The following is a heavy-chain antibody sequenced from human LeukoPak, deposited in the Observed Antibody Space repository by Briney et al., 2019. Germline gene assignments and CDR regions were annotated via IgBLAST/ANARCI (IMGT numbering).Heavy chain of an antibody. CDR3: VRAPVGYCSGGTCKRYFDY. V-gene: IGHV4-30-4*01. CDR2: INFRGST. D-gene: IGHD2-15*01. CDR1: VGSISSGDYY. Sequence: SETLSLTCTVSVGSISSGDYYCRWIRQTPGEGLEWIGYINFRGSTSYNPSLKSRVTISVDTSKNQFSLKLSSVTAADTAVYYCVRAPVGYCSGGTCKRYFDYWGQGTLVTVSS. J-gene: IGHJ4*02.